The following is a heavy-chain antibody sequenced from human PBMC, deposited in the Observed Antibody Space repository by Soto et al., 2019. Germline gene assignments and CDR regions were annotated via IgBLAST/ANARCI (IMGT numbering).Heavy chain of an antibody. D-gene: IGHD4-17*01. CDR1: GGSISSSSYY. CDR2: IYYSGST. J-gene: IGHJ4*02. Sequence: QLQLQESGPGLVKPSETLSLTFTVSGGSISSSSYYWGWIRQPPGKGLEWIGSIYYSGSTYYNPSLKSRVTISVDTSKNQFSLTLSSVTAADTAVYYCARHFYCGDYRGYWGQGTLVTVSS. V-gene: IGHV4-39*01. CDR3: ARHFYCGDYRGY.